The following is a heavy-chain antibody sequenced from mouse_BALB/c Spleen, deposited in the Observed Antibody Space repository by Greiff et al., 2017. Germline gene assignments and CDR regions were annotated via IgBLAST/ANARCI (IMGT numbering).Heavy chain of an antibody. CDR2: ISYDGSN. Sequence: EVKLMESGPGLVKPSQSLSLTCSVTGYSITSGYYWNWIRQFPGNKLEWMGYISYDGSNNYNPSLKNRISITRDTSKNQFFLKLNSVTTEDTATYYCARCGDYDDAMDYWGQGTSVTVSS. V-gene: IGHV3-6*02. D-gene: IGHD2-4*01. J-gene: IGHJ4*01. CDR3: ARCGDYDDAMDY. CDR1: GYSITSGYY.